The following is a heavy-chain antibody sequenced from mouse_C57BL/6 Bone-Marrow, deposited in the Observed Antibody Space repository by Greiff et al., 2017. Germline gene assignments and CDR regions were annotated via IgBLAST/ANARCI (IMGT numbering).Heavy chain of an antibody. J-gene: IGHJ4*01. V-gene: IGHV5-4*01. Sequence: EVQLVESGGGLVKPGGSLKLSCAASGFTFSSYAMSWVRQTPEKRLEWVATISDGGSYTYYPDNVKGRFTISRDNAKNNLYLQMSHLKSEDTAMYYCARLNWDYAMDDWGQGTSVTVSS. CDR2: ISDGGSYT. D-gene: IGHD4-1*01. CDR1: GFTFSSYA. CDR3: ARLNWDYAMDD.